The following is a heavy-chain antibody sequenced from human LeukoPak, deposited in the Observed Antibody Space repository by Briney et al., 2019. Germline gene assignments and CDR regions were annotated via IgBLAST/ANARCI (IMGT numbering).Heavy chain of an antibody. CDR2: ISAYNGNT. Sequence: ASVKVSCEASGYRFTSYGISWVRQAPGQGLEWMAWISAYNGNTNYAQKFQGRVIMTTDTSTSTAYMELRSLRSDDTAVYYCARDPDCSSTRCSESPFDYWGQGTLVTVSS. D-gene: IGHD2-2*01. CDR1: GYRFTSYG. V-gene: IGHV1-18*01. CDR3: ARDPDCSSTRCSESPFDY. J-gene: IGHJ4*02.